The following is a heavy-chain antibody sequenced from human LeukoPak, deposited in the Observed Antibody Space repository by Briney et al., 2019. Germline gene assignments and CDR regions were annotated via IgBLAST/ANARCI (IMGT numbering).Heavy chain of an antibody. CDR2: ISYDGSNK. CDR1: GFTFGSYA. Sequence: GGSLRLSRAASGFTFGSYAMHWVRQAPGKGLEWVAVISYDGSNKYYADSVKGRFTISRDNSKNTLYLQMNSLRAEDTAVYYCARDSLPGYYDSSGYPDYWGQGTLVTVSS. J-gene: IGHJ4*02. CDR3: ARDSLPGYYDSSGYPDY. V-gene: IGHV3-30*04. D-gene: IGHD3-22*01.